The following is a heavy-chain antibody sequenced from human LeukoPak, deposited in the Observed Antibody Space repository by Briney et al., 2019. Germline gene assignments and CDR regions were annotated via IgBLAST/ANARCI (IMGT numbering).Heavy chain of an antibody. CDR1: GFTFSNYW. Sequence: GGSLRLSCAASGFTFSNYWMHWVRQAPGKGRVWVSRINSDARSTSYADSVKGRFTISRDNAKNTLYLQMNSLRAEDTAVYYCARGAATGYSSDSWGQGTLVTVSS. V-gene: IGHV3-74*01. CDR3: ARGAATGYSSDS. CDR2: INSDARST. D-gene: IGHD6-19*01. J-gene: IGHJ5*02.